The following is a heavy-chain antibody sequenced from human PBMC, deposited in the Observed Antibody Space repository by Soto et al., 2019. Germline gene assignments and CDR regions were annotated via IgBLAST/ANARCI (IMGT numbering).Heavy chain of an antibody. CDR2: ISAAGDP. J-gene: IGHJ6*02. D-gene: IGHD1-7*01. CDR1: GFTFRNYD. Sequence: EVQLVESGGGLVQPGGSLRLSCEASGFTFRNYDMHWVRQGTGKGLEWVSGISAAGDPDYADSVEGRFTTSRENAQNSYFLQRNGLSVGYTAVYYCAGTDRVFYGLDVWGQGTTVIVSS. V-gene: IGHV3-13*05. CDR3: AGTDRVFYGLDV.